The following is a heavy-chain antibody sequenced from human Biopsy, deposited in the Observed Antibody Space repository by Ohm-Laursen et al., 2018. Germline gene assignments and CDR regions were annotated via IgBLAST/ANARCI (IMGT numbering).Heavy chain of an antibody. V-gene: IGHV4-59*11. Sequence: DTLSLTCTASGASLSSHYWSWIRQPPGKGLEWLGDFYGSGNTYYNPSLKSRVTISVDPSKNQFSLKLNAVTAADTAVYYCAKGITVYGVVLPYYFDDWGQGTLVTVSS. D-gene: IGHD3-3*01. CDR3: AKGITVYGVVLPYYFDD. CDR2: FYGSGNT. J-gene: IGHJ4*02. CDR1: GASLSSHY.